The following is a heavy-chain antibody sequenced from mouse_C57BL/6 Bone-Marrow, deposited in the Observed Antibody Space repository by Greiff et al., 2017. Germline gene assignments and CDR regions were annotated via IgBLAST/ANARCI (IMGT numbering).Heavy chain of an antibody. D-gene: IGHD1-1*01. CDR2: IHPNSGST. J-gene: IGHJ4*01. V-gene: IGHV1-64*01. CDR3: ARVTTDYAMDY. CDR1: GYTFTSYW. Sequence: VQLQQSGPELVKPGASVKISCKASGYTFTSYWMHWVKQRPGQGLEWIGMIHPNSGSTNYNEKFKSKATLTVDKSSSTAYMQLSSLTSEDSAVYYCARVTTDYAMDYWGQGTSVTVSS.